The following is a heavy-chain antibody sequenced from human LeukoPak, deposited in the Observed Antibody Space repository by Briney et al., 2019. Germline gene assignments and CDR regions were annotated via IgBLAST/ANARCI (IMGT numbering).Heavy chain of an antibody. Sequence: GGSLRLSCAASGFTFSSYSMNWVRQAPGKGLEWVSSISSSSSYIYYADSVKGRFTISRDNAKNSLYLQMNSLRAEDTAVYYCAKDGGPGTTGTLPYYYYGMDVWGQGTTVTVSS. CDR2: ISSSSSYI. CDR1: GFTFSSYS. V-gene: IGHV3-21*01. CDR3: AKDGGPGTTGTLPYYYYGMDV. D-gene: IGHD1-1*01. J-gene: IGHJ6*02.